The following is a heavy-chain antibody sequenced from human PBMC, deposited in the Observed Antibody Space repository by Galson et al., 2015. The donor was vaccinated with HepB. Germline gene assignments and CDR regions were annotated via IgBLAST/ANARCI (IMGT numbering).Heavy chain of an antibody. V-gene: IGHV1-8*02. Sequence: SVKVSCKASGYTFTSYDINWVRQATGQGLEWMGWMNPNSGNTGYAQKFQGRVAMTRNTAISTAYMELSSLRSEDTAVYYCARAPSNYYDRSGNSKMINWFDPWGQGTLVTVSS. CDR1: GYTFTSYD. CDR3: ARAPSNYYDRSGNSKMINWFDP. J-gene: IGHJ5*02. CDR2: MNPNSGNT. D-gene: IGHD3-22*01.